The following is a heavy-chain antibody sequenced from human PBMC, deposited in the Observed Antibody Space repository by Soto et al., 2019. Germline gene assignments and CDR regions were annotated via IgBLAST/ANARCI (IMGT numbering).Heavy chain of an antibody. CDR2: IYYSGST. Sequence: SETLSLTCTVPGGSISSSSYYWGWIRQPPGKGLEWIGSIYYSGSTYYNPSLKSRVTISVDTSKNQFSLKLSSVTAADTAVYYCASLYYYDSSGYYYYWGQGTLVTVS. D-gene: IGHD3-22*01. CDR3: ASLYYYDSSGYYYY. CDR1: GGSISSSSYY. J-gene: IGHJ4*02. V-gene: IGHV4-39*01.